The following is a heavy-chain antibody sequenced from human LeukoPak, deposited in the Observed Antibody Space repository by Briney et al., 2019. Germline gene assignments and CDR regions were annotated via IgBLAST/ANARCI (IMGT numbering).Heavy chain of an antibody. CDR3: AKDRGNYGGFDY. D-gene: IGHD4-23*01. CDR2: ISASGGST. J-gene: IGHJ4*02. CDR1: GFTVSSNY. Sequence: GGSLRLSCAASGFTVSSNYMSWVRQTPGKGLEWVSTISASGGSTYYADSVQGRFTISRDNSKNTLYLQMNGLRAEDTAVYYCAKDRGNYGGFDYWGQGTLVTVSS. V-gene: IGHV3-23*01.